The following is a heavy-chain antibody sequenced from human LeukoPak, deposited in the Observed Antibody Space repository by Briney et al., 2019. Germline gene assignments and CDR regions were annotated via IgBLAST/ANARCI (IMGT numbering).Heavy chain of an antibody. V-gene: IGHV3-30-3*01. CDR3: ARGVPGAWEWSLFYFDY. CDR1: GFTFSSYA. CDR2: ISYDGSNK. Sequence: PGGSLRLSCAASGFTFSSYAMHWVRQAPGKGLEWVAVISYDGSNKYYADSVKGRFTISRDNSKNTLYLQMNSLRAEDTAVYYCARGVPGAWEWSLFYFDYWGQGTLVTVSS. D-gene: IGHD3-3*01. J-gene: IGHJ4*02.